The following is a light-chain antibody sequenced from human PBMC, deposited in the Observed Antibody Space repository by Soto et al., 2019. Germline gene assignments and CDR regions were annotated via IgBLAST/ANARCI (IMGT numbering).Light chain of an antibody. V-gene: IGLV2-8*01. Sequence: QSALTQPPSASGSPGQSVTISCTGTSSDVGGYNYVSWYQQHPGKAPKLMIYEVSKWPSGVPDRFSGSKSGNTASLTVSGLQAEDEADYYCSSYAGSNNWNFGTGTKLTV. CDR1: SSDVGGYNY. CDR3: SSYAGSNNWN. J-gene: IGLJ1*01. CDR2: EVS.